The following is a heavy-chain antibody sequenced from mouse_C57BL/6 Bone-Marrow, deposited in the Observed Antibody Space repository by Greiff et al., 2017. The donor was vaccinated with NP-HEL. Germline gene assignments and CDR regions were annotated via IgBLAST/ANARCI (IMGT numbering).Heavy chain of an antibody. V-gene: IGHV14-4*01. J-gene: IGHJ2*01. CDR1: GFKIKDDY. CDR3: TATVVRGYYFDY. Sequence: EVQLQQSGAELVRPGASVKLSCTASGFKIKDDYMHWVKQRPEQGLEWIGWIDPENGDTEYASKFQGKATITADTSSNTAYLQLSSLTSEDTAVYYCTATVVRGYYFDYWGQGTTLTVSS. D-gene: IGHD1-1*01. CDR2: IDPENGDT.